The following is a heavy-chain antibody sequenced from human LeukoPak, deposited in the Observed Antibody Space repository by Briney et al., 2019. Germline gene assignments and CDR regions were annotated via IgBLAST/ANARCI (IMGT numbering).Heavy chain of an antibody. Sequence: GGSLRLSCAASGFNLRGHWMSWVRQSPGKGLEWVANIKEDGSVINYVDSVKGRFTISRDNAKNSLYLQMNSLRVEDTAVYYCVGGGGTFDYWGQGTLVTVSS. D-gene: IGHD3-16*01. J-gene: IGHJ4*02. CDR2: IKEDGSVI. CDR1: GFNLRGHW. V-gene: IGHV3-7*04. CDR3: VGGGGTFDY.